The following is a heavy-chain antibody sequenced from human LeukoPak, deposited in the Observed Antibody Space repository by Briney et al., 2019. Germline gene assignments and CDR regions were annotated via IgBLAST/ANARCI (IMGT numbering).Heavy chain of an antibody. V-gene: IGHV3-53*01. CDR3: ARRAGAYSHPHDY. Sequence: GGSLRLSCTVSGFTVSSNSMGWVRQAPGKGLEWVSFIYSGGSTHYSDSVKGRFTISRDNSKNTLYLQMNSLRAEDTAVYYCARRAGAYSHPHDYWGRGTLVTVSS. J-gene: IGHJ4*02. D-gene: IGHD4/OR15-4a*01. CDR1: GFTVSSNS. CDR2: IYSGGST.